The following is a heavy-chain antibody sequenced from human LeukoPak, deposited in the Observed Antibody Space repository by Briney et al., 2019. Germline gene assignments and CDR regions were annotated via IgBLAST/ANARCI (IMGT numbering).Heavy chain of an antibody. J-gene: IGHJ6*03. V-gene: IGHV4-59*08. D-gene: IGHD2-15*01. CDR2: IYYSGST. CDR1: GGSFSGYY. Sequence: PSETLSLTCAVYGGSFSGYYWSWIRQPPGKGLEWIGYIYYSGSTNYNPSLKSRVTISVDTSKNQFSLKLSSATAADTAVYYCARHGPLGYCSGGSCYDLYYMDVWGKGTTVTVSS. CDR3: ARHGPLGYCSGGSCYDLYYMDV.